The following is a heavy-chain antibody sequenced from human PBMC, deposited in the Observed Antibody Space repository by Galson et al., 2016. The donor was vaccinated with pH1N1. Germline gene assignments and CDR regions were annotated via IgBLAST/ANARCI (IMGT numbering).Heavy chain of an antibody. CDR1: GGTFGSYG. CDR3: AREDYYDVDLSDWYFDL. J-gene: IGHJ2*01. V-gene: IGHV1-69*13. CDR2: IIPIFKTT. Sequence: SVKVSCKASGGTFGSYGINWVRQAPGQGLEWMGGIIPIFKTTKYAQNFQGRVTITADESTSTAYMELSSLRSEDTALYYCAREDYYDVDLSDWYFDLWGRGSLVTVSS. D-gene: IGHD3-22*01.